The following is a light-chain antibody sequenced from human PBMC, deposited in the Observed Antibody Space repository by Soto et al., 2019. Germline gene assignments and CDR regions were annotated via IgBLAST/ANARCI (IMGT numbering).Light chain of an antibody. CDR2: GAS. V-gene: IGKV3-20*01. Sequence: EIVLTQSPGTLSLSPGERATLSCRASQSVSTRSLAWYKQKPGQAPRLLISGASSRAADIPDRFSGSGSGTDFTLTINRLEPEDFAVYYCQQYDSSPRTFGQGTKVE. CDR3: QQYDSSPRT. J-gene: IGKJ1*01. CDR1: QSVSTRS.